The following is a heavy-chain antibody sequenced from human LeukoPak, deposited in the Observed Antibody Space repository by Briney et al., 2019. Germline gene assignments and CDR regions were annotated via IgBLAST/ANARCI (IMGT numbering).Heavy chain of an antibody. J-gene: IGHJ4*02. D-gene: IGHD6-13*01. CDR2: MNPNSANT. CDR1: GYTFTSYD. V-gene: IGHV1-8*01. CDR3: ARALAAAAGRRAAMMGD. Sequence: ASVKVSCKASGYTFTSYDINWVRQATGQGLEWMGWMNPNSANTGYAQKFQGRVTMTRDMSTTTVYMELSSLRSEETAVYYCARALAAAAGRRAAMMGDWGQGTLVTVSS.